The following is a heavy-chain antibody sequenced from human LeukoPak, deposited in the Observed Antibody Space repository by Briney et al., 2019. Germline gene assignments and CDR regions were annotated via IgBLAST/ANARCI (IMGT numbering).Heavy chain of an antibody. CDR2: VYYSGII. CDR1: GDSITSRGYY. D-gene: IGHD2-21*02. Sequence: SETLSLTCTASGDSITSRGYYWSWIRQHPGKGLEWIGYVYYSGIIHYNRSLKNRVTISIDTSNNQFSLRLKSVTAADTAVYCCARAVGTADNWFDPWGQGALVTVSS. V-gene: IGHV4-31*03. J-gene: IGHJ5*02. CDR3: ARAVGTADNWFDP.